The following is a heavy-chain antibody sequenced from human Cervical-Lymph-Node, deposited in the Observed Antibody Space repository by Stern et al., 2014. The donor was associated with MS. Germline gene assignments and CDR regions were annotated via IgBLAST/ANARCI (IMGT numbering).Heavy chain of an antibody. CDR3: AREGIPGAGGTFDN. J-gene: IGHJ4*02. V-gene: IGHV1-69*01. Sequence: VQLVESGAEVKKPGSSVKVSWNVCGGTFSSYTLNWVRQTPGQGLEWMGGIIPIFATTNYPQRFQGKVTITADGSTSTTYLEVSSLTSEDTAVYYCAREGIPGAGGTFDNWGQGTLVIVSS. CDR2: IIPIFATT. CDR1: GGTFSSYT. D-gene: IGHD1-26*01.